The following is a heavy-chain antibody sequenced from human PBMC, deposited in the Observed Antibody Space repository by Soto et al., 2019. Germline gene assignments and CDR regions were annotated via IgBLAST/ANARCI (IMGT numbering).Heavy chain of an antibody. CDR1: GFTFSSYG. CDR2: IWYDGSNK. CDR3: ARGSYRTPGRFVDY. V-gene: IGHV3-33*01. D-gene: IGHD2-2*01. J-gene: IGHJ4*02. Sequence: PGGSLRLSCAASGFTFSSYGIHWVRQAPGKGLEWVAVIWYDGSNKYYADSVKGRFTISRDNSKNTLYLQMNSLRAEDTAVYYCARGSYRTPGRFVDYWGQGTLVTVSS.